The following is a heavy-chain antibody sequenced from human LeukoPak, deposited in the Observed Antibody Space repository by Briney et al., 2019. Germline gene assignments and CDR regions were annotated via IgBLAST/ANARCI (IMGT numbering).Heavy chain of an antibody. V-gene: IGHV4-59*01. Sequence: SETTSLTRTVYGGSISSFYWSWIRHPPGKGLEWIGYIYYSGSTNYNPPLKSRVTISVDTSKNQFSLKLSSVTAADTAVYYCARGDFWSGFDYWGQGTLVTVSS. CDR3: ARGDFWSGFDY. CDR2: IYYSGST. J-gene: IGHJ4*02. CDR1: GGSISSFY. D-gene: IGHD3-3*01.